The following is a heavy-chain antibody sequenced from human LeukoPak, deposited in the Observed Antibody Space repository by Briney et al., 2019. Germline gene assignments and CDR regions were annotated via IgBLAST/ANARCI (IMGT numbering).Heavy chain of an antibody. J-gene: IGHJ6*02. CDR3: ASTRGYSGYEVSTYGMDV. V-gene: IGHV4-59*01. CDR1: GGFISSYY. CDR2: IYYSGTT. D-gene: IGHD5-12*01. Sequence: PSETLSLTCTVSGGFISSYYWSWIRQPPGKGLEWVGNIYYSGTTNYNPSLVSRVTISVDTSKNQFSLKLRSVTAADTAVYCCASTRGYSGYEVSTYGMDVWGQGTTVTVSS.